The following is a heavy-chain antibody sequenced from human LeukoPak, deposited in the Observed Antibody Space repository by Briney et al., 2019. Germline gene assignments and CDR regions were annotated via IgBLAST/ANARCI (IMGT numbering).Heavy chain of an antibody. Sequence: SETLSLTCAVSGVSFDDYYWSWVRQTPGKGLEWIGEINHSGYTNDNPSLKSRVTLSIDTSRKQFSLNLRSVTVADAGTYFCTRMTRGHDYWGQGTQVTVSS. CDR1: GVSFDDYY. V-gene: IGHV4-34*01. D-gene: IGHD4-11*01. J-gene: IGHJ4*02. CDR2: INHSGYT. CDR3: TRMTRGHDY.